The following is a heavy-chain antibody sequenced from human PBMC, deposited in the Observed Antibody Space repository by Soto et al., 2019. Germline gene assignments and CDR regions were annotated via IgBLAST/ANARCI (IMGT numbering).Heavy chain of an antibody. V-gene: IGHV4-31*02. D-gene: IGHD1-26*01. Sequence: QVQLQESGPGLVKPSQTLSLTCSVSGASTVSHYHWTWIRQPPGKDLEGMGYIFNSGTTFYNPSLPSRLSISMDTSGNHFSLELRSVTAADTAVYYCALALGPTTGLDYWGQGTLVTVSS. CDR2: IFNSGTT. J-gene: IGHJ4*02. CDR1: GASTVSHYH. CDR3: ALALGPTTGLDY.